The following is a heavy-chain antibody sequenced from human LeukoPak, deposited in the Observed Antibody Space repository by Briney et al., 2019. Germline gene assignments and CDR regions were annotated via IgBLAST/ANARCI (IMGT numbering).Heavy chain of an antibody. CDR2: IYSDNT. Sequence: GGSLRLSCTVSGFTVSSNSMSWVRQAPGKGLEWVSFIYSDNTHYSDSVKGRFTISRDNAKNSLYLQMDGLRAEDTAVYYCARKSDYGDYWGQGTLVTVSS. CDR3: ARKSDYGDY. D-gene: IGHD3-3*01. J-gene: IGHJ4*02. V-gene: IGHV3-53*01. CDR1: GFTVSSNS.